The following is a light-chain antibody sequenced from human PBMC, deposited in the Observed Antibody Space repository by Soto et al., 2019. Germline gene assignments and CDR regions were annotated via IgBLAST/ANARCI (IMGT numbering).Light chain of an antibody. CDR3: QQSDSTLS. CDR1: QSISSY. CDR2: AAS. Sequence: DIQMTQSPSSLSASVGDRVTITCRASQSISSYLNWYQQKPGKAPKLLIYAASSLQSGVPSRFSGSASGTHFTLTISCLQADDFATYYYQQSDSTLSFGGGTKVEIK. V-gene: IGKV1-39*01. J-gene: IGKJ4*01.